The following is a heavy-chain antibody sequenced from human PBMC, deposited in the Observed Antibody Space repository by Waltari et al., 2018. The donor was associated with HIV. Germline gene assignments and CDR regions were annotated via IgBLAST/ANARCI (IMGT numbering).Heavy chain of an antibody. CDR2: ISWNSNSI. V-gene: IGHV3-9*01. J-gene: IGHJ4*02. D-gene: IGHD3-3*01. CDR1: GFTFDVYA. Sequence: EVQLVESGGGLVQPGRSLRLYCAASGFTFDVYALHWVRQAPGKGLEWVSGISWNSNSIDYADSVKGRFTISRDNAKNSLYLQMNSLRAEDTALYYCAKFTIFGSGDYWGQGTLVTVSS. CDR3: AKFTIFGSGDY.